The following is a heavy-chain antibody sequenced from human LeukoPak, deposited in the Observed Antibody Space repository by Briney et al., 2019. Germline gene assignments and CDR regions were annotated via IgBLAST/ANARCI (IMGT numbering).Heavy chain of an antibody. Sequence: PGESLRLSCAASGFTFSSYAMSWVRQAPGKGLEWVSGISGSADSTYYADSVKGRFTISRDNSKNTLFLQMNSLRAEDTALYYCAKGRGFCSGGSCYYYYYIDVWGKGTTVTVSS. V-gene: IGHV3-23*01. CDR3: AKGRGFCSGGSCYYYYYIDV. J-gene: IGHJ6*03. D-gene: IGHD2-15*01. CDR1: GFTFSSYA. CDR2: ISGSADST.